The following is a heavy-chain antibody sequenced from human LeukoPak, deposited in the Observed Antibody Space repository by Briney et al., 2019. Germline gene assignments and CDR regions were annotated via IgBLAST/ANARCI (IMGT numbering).Heavy chain of an antibody. CDR1: GGSFSSYY. D-gene: IGHD3-10*01. CDR2: INLSGST. CDR3: ARLGGSGSYYYCCRDV. J-gene: IGHJ6*03. V-gene: IGHV4-34*01. Sequence: SETLSLTCAVYGGSFSSYYWSWIRQPPGKGLEWIGGINLSGSTNYNPSLKRRVPISVDTSKNQFSLKLSSVTVGDTAGYYCARLGGSGSYYYCCRDV.